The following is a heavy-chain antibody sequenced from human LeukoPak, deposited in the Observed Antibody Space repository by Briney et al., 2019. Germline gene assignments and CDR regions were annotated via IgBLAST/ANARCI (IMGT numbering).Heavy chain of an antibody. CDR2: IYSGGST. CDR3: ARGVDYDSSGYYGLLYYFDY. CDR1: GFTISSNY. J-gene: IGHJ4*02. Sequence: SGGSLRLSCAASGFTISSNYMSWVRQAPGKGLEWVSVIYSGGSTYYADSVKGRFTISRDNSKNTLYLQMNSLRAEDTAVYYCARGVDYDSSGYYGLLYYFDYWGQGTLVTVSS. D-gene: IGHD3-22*01. V-gene: IGHV3-53*01.